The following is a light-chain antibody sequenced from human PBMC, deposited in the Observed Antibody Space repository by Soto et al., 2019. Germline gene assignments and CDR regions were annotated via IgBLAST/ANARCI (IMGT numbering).Light chain of an antibody. J-gene: IGLJ2*01. Sequence: QSVLTQPASVSGSPGQSITISCTGTSSDVGGYNYVSWYQQHPGKAPKLMIYEVSNRPSAVSIRFSGSKSGNTASLTISGLQAEDEADYYCSSYTSSSSPLFGGGTKLTVL. CDR3: SSYTSSSSPL. CDR1: SSDVGGYNY. V-gene: IGLV2-14*01. CDR2: EVS.